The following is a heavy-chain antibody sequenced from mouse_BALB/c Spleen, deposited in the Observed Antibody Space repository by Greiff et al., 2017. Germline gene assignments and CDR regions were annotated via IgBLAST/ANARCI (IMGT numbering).Heavy chain of an antibody. CDR2: ISYSGST. J-gene: IGHJ2*01. D-gene: IGHD2-1*01. V-gene: IGHV3-2*02. CDR1: GYSITSDYA. CDR3: ARSYYGNPFDY. Sequence: EVMLVESGPGLVKPSQSLSLTSTVTGYSITSDYAWNWIRQFPGNKLEWMGYISYSGSTSYNPSLKSRISITRDTSKNQFFLQLNSVTTEDTATYYCARSYYGNPFDYWGQGTTLTVSS.